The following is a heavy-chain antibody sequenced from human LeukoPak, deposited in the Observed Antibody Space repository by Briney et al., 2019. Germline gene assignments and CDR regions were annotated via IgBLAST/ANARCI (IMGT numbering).Heavy chain of an antibody. D-gene: IGHD1-26*01. CDR1: GGSISSGDYY. CDR3: ARELGWELPFTDY. J-gene: IGHJ4*02. V-gene: IGHV4-30-4*01. CDR2: IYYSGST. Sequence: PSQTLSLTCTVSGGSISSGDYYWSWIRQPPGKGLEWIGYIYYSGSTYYNPSLKSRVTISVDTSKNQFSLKLTSVTAADTAVYYCARELGWELPFTDYWGQGTLVTVSS.